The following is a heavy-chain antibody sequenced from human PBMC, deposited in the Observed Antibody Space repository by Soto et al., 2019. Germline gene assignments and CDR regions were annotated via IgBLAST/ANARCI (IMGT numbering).Heavy chain of an antibody. V-gene: IGHV4-39*01. J-gene: IGHJ4*02. Sequence: SETLSLTCTVSGGSISSSSYYWGWIRQPPGKGLEWIGSIYYSGSTYYNPSLKSRVTISVDTSKNQFSLKLSSVTAADTAVYYCADQTYYYDSSGYYGGSYFDYWGQGTLVTVSS. CDR2: IYYSGST. CDR1: GGSISSSSYY. D-gene: IGHD3-22*01. CDR3: ADQTYYYDSSGYYGGSYFDY.